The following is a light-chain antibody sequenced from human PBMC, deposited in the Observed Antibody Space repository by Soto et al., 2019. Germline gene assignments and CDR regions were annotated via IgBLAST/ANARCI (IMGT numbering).Light chain of an antibody. CDR1: QSVSSSY. V-gene: IGKV3-20*01. CDR3: QRDGRSPFT. Sequence: EIVLTQSPGTLSSSPGERATLSCRASQSVSSSYLAWYQQKPGQAPWLLIYGASSRATGIPDRFSGSGSGTDFTLTISRVEPGDFAVYSCQRDGRSPFTFGPGTKVDI. J-gene: IGKJ3*01. CDR2: GAS.